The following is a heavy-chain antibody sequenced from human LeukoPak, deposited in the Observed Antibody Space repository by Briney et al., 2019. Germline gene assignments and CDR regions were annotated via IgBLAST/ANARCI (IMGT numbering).Heavy chain of an antibody. CDR3: ARFAKWELHIDY. J-gene: IGHJ4*02. V-gene: IGHV3-23*01. CDR1: GFTFSSYA. CDR2: ISGSGGST. Sequence: GGSLRLSCAASGFTFSSYAMHWVRQAPGKGLEWVSAISGSGGSTYYADSVKGRFTISRDNSKNTLYLQMNSLRAEDTAVYYCARFAKWELHIDYWGQGTLVTVSS. D-gene: IGHD1-26*01.